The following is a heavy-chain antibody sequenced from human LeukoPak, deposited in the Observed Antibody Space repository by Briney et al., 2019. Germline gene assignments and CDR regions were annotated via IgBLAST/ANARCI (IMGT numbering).Heavy chain of an antibody. Sequence: PSETLSLTCTVSGGSINDYYWSWIRQSPEKGLECLAYIYYTGKTNYNPSLESRVTVSVDTSKNQVFLKLRSVTAADTAVYYCARQPGSFYEVGASDYWGQGTLVTVSS. CDR2: IYYTGKT. J-gene: IGHJ4*02. CDR3: ARQPGSFYEVGASDY. D-gene: IGHD1-26*01. CDR1: GGSINDYY. V-gene: IGHV4-59*08.